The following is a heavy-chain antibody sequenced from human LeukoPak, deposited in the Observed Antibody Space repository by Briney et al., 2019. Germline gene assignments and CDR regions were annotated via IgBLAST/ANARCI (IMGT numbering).Heavy chain of an antibody. D-gene: IGHD6-6*01. Sequence: GGSLRLSCVASGFTFSSDSMNWVRQAPGKGLEWVSYISESSTYIYYAKSVKGRFTISRDNAKNSLYLQMNSLRGEDTAVYYCARDDAATARASGMDVWGKGTTVTFSS. V-gene: IGHV3-21*01. J-gene: IGHJ6*04. CDR1: GFTFSSDS. CDR3: ARDDAATARASGMDV. CDR2: ISESSTYI.